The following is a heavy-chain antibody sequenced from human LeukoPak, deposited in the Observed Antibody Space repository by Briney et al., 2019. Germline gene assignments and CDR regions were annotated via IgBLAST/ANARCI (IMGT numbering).Heavy chain of an antibody. J-gene: IGHJ4*02. V-gene: IGHV4-39*01. Sequence: PSETLSLTCTVSGGSISSSSYYWGWIRQPPGKGLEWIGNIYYIGSTYYNPSLKSRVTISVDTSKNQFSLKLSSVTAADTAVYYCARGLRYDYVWGSPRFDYWGQGTLVTVSS. CDR3: ARGLRYDYVWGSPRFDY. CDR2: IYYIGST. CDR1: GGSISSSSYY. D-gene: IGHD3-16*01.